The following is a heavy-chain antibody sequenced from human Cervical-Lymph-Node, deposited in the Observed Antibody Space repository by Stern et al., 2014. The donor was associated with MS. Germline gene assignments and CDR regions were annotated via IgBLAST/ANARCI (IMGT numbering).Heavy chain of an antibody. Sequence: QLQLQESGPGLVKPSETLSLTCCVSGGSITRSGFYWAWIRQPPGKGVEWIGSFFLSGGTYYSPSLKSRVSISVDTSQDKFSLRLSSVTTADTATYYCARRMVGHCTGDSCSLFDSWGQGTLVSVSS. D-gene: IGHD2-8*02. CDR2: FFLSGGT. V-gene: IGHV4-39*01. J-gene: IGHJ4*02. CDR3: ARRMVGHCTGDSCSLFDS. CDR1: GGSITRSGFY.